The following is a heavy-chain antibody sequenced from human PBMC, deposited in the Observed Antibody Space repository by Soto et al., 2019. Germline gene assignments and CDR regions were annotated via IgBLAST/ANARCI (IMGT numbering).Heavy chain of an antibody. V-gene: IGHV3-33*01. Sequence: GGSLRLSCAALGFTLSSYGMHWVRQAPGKGLEWVAVIWYDGSNKYYADSVKGRFTISRDNSKNTLYLQMNSLRAEDTAVYYCARDYGFWSGYSSTAYGMDVWGQGTTVTVSS. J-gene: IGHJ6*02. D-gene: IGHD3-3*01. CDR3: ARDYGFWSGYSSTAYGMDV. CDR2: IWYDGSNK. CDR1: GFTLSSYG.